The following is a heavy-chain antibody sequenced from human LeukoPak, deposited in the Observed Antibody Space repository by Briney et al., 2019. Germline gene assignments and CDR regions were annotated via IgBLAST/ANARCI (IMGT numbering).Heavy chain of an antibody. Sequence: GGSLRLSCAASGFTFSRYSMNWVRQAPGKGLEWVSSVSTSSSYIYYADSVEGRFTISRDNAKNSLYLQMNSLRAEDTAVYYCARAILSGYPDSRGQGTLVIVSS. D-gene: IGHD3-3*01. CDR2: VSTSSSYI. CDR1: GFTFSRYS. J-gene: IGHJ4*02. V-gene: IGHV3-21*04. CDR3: ARAILSGYPDS.